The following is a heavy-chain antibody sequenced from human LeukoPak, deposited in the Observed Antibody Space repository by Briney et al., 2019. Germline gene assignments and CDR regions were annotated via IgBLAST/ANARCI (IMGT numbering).Heavy chain of an antibody. J-gene: IGHJ5*02. CDR2: INPSGGST. V-gene: IGHV1-46*01. CDR1: GYTFTSYY. CDR3: AREPSNWFDP. Sequence: GASVKVSCKASGYTFTSYYMHWVRQAPGQGFEWMGIINPSGGSTSYAQKFQGRVTMTRDTSISTAYMELSRLRSDDTAVYYCAREPSNWFDPWGQGTLVTVSS.